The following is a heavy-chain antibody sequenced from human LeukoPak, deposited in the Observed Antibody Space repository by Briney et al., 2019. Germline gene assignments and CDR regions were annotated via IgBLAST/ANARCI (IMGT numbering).Heavy chain of an antibody. CDR3: ARDYGGNSGLDVFDI. D-gene: IGHD4-23*01. Sequence: SETLSLTCTVSGGSISSGNYYWSWIRQPAGKGLEWIGRIYTSGSTNYNPSLKSRVTTSEDTSKNQVSLKLSSVTAGDTAVYYCARDYGGNSGLDVFDIWGQGTMVTVSS. V-gene: IGHV4-61*02. CDR1: GGSISSGNYY. J-gene: IGHJ3*02. CDR2: IYTSGST.